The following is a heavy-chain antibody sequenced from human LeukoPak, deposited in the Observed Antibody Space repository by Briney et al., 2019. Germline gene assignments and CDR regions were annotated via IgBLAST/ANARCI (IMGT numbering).Heavy chain of an antibody. V-gene: IGHV4-39*07. CDR2: IYYSGST. Sequence: GSLRLSCAASGFTFSSYEMNWVRQPPGKGLEWIGSIYYSGSTYYNPSLKSRVTISVDTPKNQFSLRLSSVTAADTAVYYCASFLSGSNSWYFDLWGRGTLVTVSS. CDR3: ASFLSGSNSWYFDL. CDR1: GFTFSSYE. D-gene: IGHD1-26*01. J-gene: IGHJ2*01.